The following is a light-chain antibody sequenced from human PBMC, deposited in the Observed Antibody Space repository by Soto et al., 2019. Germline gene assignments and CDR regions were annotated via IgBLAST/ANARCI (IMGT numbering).Light chain of an antibody. J-gene: IGLJ1*01. Sequence: QSALTQPPSASGTPGQRVTISCSGSSSNIGSNYVYWYQQLPGTAPKLLIYRNNQRPSGVPDRFSGSKSGTSASLAISGLRSEDEADYYWAAWDDSLSAHYVFGTGTKVTVL. CDR2: RNN. CDR3: AAWDDSLSAHYV. CDR1: SSNIGSNY. V-gene: IGLV1-47*01.